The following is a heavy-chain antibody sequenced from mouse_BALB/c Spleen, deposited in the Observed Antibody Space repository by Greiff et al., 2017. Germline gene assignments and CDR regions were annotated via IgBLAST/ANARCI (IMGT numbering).Heavy chain of an antibody. CDR3: ARRYGSSFDY. CDR1: GYSITSDYA. J-gene: IGHJ2*01. D-gene: IGHD1-1*01. CDR2: ISYSGST. V-gene: IGHV3-2*02. Sequence: EVQRVESGPGLVKPSQSLSLTCTVTGYSITSDYAWNWIRQFPGNTLEWMGYISYSGSTSYNPSLKSRISITRDTSKNQFFLQLNSVTTEDTATYYCARRYGSSFDYWGQGTTLTVSS.